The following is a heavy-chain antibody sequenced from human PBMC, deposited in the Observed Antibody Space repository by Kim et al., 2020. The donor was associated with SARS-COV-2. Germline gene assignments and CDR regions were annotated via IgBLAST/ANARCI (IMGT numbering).Heavy chain of an antibody. Sequence: SVKVSCKASGGTFSSYAISWVRQAPGQGLEWMGRIIPILGIANYAQKFQGRVTITADKSTSTAYMELSSLRSEDTAVYYCAGDDPFDSLNSYGSGSPETLSYYADVRDVWGQGTTVTVSS. CDR3: AGDDPFDSLNSYGSGSPETLSYYADVRDV. D-gene: IGHD3-10*01. CDR2: IIPILGIA. J-gene: IGHJ6*02. CDR1: GGTFSSYA. V-gene: IGHV1-69*04.